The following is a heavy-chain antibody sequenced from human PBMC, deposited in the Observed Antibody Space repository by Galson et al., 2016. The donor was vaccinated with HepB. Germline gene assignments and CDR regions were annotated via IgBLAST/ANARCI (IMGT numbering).Heavy chain of an antibody. CDR3: AGGSISGTLEY. Sequence: SETLSLTCTVSNASVSRDYWTWIRQPPGKGLEWIGNIFSFGTTNYNPSLRGRVSMSVDTANHQFSLRLTSVTAADTAIYYRAGGSISGTLEYWGQGTVVTVPS. J-gene: IGHJ4*02. V-gene: IGHV4-59*02. D-gene: IGHD1-1*01. CDR2: IFSFGTT. CDR1: NASVSRDY.